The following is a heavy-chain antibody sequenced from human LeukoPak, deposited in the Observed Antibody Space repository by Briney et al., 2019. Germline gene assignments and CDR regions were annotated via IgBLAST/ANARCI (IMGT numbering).Heavy chain of an antibody. J-gene: IGHJ4*02. D-gene: IGHD1-14*01. CDR1: GFTVITND. Sequence: GGSLRLSCAASGFTVITNDMTWVRQAPGKGLEWVSVLYSDGNTKYADSVQGRFTISRDNSKNTLYLEMNSLSPDDTAVYYCARGEEPLAANALAYWGQGTLVTVSS. V-gene: IGHV3-53*01. CDR3: ARGEEPLAANALAY. CDR2: LYSDGNT.